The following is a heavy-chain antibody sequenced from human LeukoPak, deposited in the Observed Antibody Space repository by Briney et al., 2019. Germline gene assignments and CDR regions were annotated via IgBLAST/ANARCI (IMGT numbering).Heavy chain of an antibody. CDR2: MNPNTGNT. D-gene: IGHD2-2*01. CDR3: ARGGFPSAS. CDR1: GYTFTSYE. J-gene: IGHJ4*02. V-gene: IGHV1-8*01. Sequence: GASVKVSCKASGYTFTSYEINWVEQPAGQGLEWMGWMNPNTGNTGYAQNFQGRVTMTSDTSITTAYMELSSLRSEDTAVYYRARGGFPSASWGQGTLVTVSS.